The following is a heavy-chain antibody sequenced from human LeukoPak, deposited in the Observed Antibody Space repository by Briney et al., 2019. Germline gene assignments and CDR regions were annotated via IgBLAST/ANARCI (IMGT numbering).Heavy chain of an antibody. V-gene: IGHV4-39*01. CDR1: SGSIRSRSDY. J-gene: IGHJ4*02. D-gene: IGHD3-3*02. CDR2: IFYGGST. CDR3: AKLGSQTFDY. Sequence: SETLSLTCTVFSGSIRSRSDYWGWIRKPPGKRLEWIGNIFYGGSTYYNPSLKSRVTISVDTSKTQFSLKLTSVAAADTAVYYCAKLGSQTFDYWGQGTLVTVSS.